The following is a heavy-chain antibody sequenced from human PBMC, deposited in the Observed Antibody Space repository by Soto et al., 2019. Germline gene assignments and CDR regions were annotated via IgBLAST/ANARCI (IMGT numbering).Heavy chain of an antibody. CDR2: IYSGGST. D-gene: IGHD3-16*01. CDR3: ARDRGSHDPYYYYYGMAV. Sequence: PGGSLRLSCAASGFTVSSNYMSWVRQAPGKGLEWVSVIYSGGSTYYADSVKGRFTISRDNSKNTLYLQMNSLRAEDTAVYYCARDRGSHDPYYYYYGMAVWGQGTTVTVSS. J-gene: IGHJ6*02. V-gene: IGHV3-53*01. CDR1: GFTVSSNY.